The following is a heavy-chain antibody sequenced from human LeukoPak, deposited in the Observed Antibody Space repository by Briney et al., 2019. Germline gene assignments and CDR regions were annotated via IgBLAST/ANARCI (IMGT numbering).Heavy chain of an antibody. V-gene: IGHV3-21*01. CDR2: ISSSSSYI. Sequence: GGTLRLSCAASGFTFTNYGMNWVRQAPGKGLEWVSSISSSSSYIYYADSVKGRFTISRDNAKNSLYLQMNSLRAEDTAVYYCARDQSSTRDSSSLGVLDYWGQGTLVTVSS. D-gene: IGHD6-13*01. CDR3: ARDQSSTRDSSSLGVLDY. CDR1: GFTFTNYG. J-gene: IGHJ4*02.